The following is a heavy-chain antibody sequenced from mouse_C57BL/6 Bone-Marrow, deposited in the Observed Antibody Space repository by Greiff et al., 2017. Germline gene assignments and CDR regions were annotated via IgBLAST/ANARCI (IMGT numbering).Heavy chain of an antibody. Sequence: QVHVKQPGAELVKPGASVKLSCKASGYTFTSYWMHWVKQRPGRGLEWIGRIDPNSGGTKYNEKFKSKATLTVDKPSSTAYMQLSSLTSADSAVYYCARGGTYWGQGTLVTVSA. CDR3: ARGGTY. V-gene: IGHV1-72*01. CDR1: GYTFTSYW. CDR2: IDPNSGGT. J-gene: IGHJ3*01.